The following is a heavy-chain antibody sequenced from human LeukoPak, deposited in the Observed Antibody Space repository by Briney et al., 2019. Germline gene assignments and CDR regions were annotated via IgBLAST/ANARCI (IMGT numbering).Heavy chain of an antibody. V-gene: IGHV3-23*01. D-gene: IGHD3-10*01. CDR2: ISGSGNGT. Sequence: GGSLRLSCEASGFTFSSYSLSWVRQAPGKGLEWVAAISGSGNGTYYADSVRGRFTVSRDSSKDTIYLEMDSLRAEDTAVYYCAKDRAAMRITMVRGVAPLYWGQGTLVTVSS. CDR3: AKDRAAMRITMVRGVAPLY. J-gene: IGHJ4*02. CDR1: GFTFSSYS.